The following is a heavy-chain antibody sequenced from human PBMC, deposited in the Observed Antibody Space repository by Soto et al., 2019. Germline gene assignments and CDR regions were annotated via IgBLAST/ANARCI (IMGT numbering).Heavy chain of an antibody. D-gene: IGHD3-16*01. J-gene: IGHJ4*02. CDR3: ARDSPMITFSV. CDR1: GFTFSSYS. V-gene: IGHV3-48*02. CDR2: ISSSSITI. Sequence: EVQLVESGGGLVQPGGSLRLSCAASGFTFSSYSMNWVLQAPGKGLEWVSYISSSSITIYYADSVKGRFTISRDNAKNSLDLQMNSLSDEDTAVYYCARDSPMITFSVWGQGTPVTVSS.